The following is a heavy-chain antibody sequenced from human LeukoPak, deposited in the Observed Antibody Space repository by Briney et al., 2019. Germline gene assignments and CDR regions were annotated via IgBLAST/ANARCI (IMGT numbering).Heavy chain of an antibody. CDR1: GGCIISSAYY. CDR2: IYYSGSA. D-gene: IGHD6-19*01. CDR3: ARQGCSPDWFDP. J-gene: IGHJ5*02. Sequence: SETLSLTCTVSGGCIISSAYYWGWVRQPPGKGLEWIGNIYYSGSAYYNPSLKSRVTISVHTSKNQFSLKLTSVTATDTAVYYCARQGCSPDWFDPWGQGTLVIVSS. V-gene: IGHV4-39*01.